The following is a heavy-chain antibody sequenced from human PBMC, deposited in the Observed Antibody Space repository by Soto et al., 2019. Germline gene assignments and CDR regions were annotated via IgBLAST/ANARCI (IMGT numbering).Heavy chain of an antibody. Sequence: PGGCLRLSCAASGFTFSSYAMHWVRQAPGKGLEWVAVISYDGSNKYYADSVKGRFTISRDNSKNTLYLQMNSLRAEDTAVYYCARDSPTPVWGQGTTVTVSS. D-gene: IGHD2-15*01. CDR1: GFTFSSYA. J-gene: IGHJ6*02. CDR3: ARDSPTPV. V-gene: IGHV3-30-3*01. CDR2: ISYDGSNK.